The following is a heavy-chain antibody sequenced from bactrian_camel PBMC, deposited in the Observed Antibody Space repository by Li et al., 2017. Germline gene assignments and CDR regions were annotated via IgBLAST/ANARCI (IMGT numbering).Heavy chain of an antibody. CDR1: EFISTYY. J-gene: IGHJ6*01. V-gene: IGHV3-2*01. CDR3: ATSLTDNWLRGFGY. D-gene: IGHD7*01. Sequence: HVQLVESGGGLVQPGGSLRLSCVRSEFISTYYMSWVRQAPGKGPEWVSTTGADGTTYYADSVKGRFTISRDNLQMNSLKSEDTGLYYCATSLTDNWLRGFGYWGQGTQVTVS. CDR2: TGADGTT.